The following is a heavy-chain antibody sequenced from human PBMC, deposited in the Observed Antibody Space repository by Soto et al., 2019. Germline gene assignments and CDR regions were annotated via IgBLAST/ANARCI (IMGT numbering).Heavy chain of an antibody. CDR3: AVTPNCGRDCSAASYWYFEI. CDR2: ISGDSGRT. D-gene: IGHD2-21*02. V-gene: IGHV3-23*01. Sequence: EVQLLESGGGLVQPGGSVRLSCAASGLTFGNYAMSWVRQAPGKGLEWVSAISGDSGRTYYADSVKGRFTISRDNSKTTLYLQMNTLRAEDTAVYYCAVTPNCGRDCSAASYWYFEIWGRGTLVTVSS. J-gene: IGHJ2*01. CDR1: GLTFGNYA.